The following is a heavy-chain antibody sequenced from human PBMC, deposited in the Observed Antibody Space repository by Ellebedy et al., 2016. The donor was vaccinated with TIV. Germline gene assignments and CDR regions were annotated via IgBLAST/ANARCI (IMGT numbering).Heavy chain of an antibody. CDR2: IFSNDEK. J-gene: IGHJ4*02. CDR3: VRALKYCGGDCTYKFDF. D-gene: IGHD2-21*02. V-gene: IGHV2-26*01. CDR1: GFSLTNIIMG. Sequence: SGPTLVKPKETLTLTCTVSGFSLTNIIMGVSWIRQPPGKALEWLAHIFSNDEKSYSTSLEARLSISKDTAKSQMVLTVASMDPVDTATYYCVRALKYCGGDCTYKFDFWGQGALVTVSS.